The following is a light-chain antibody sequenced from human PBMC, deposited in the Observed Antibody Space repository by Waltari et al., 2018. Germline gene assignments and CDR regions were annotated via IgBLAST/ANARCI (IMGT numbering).Light chain of an antibody. CDR1: TNISSC. Sequence: DIQMTQSPSSLSASVGDTVTITCRARTNISSCLDCYQQRPGKAPKLLIYKASSLQSGVPSRCSGSGSGTDFTLTIISLQPEDFATYYCLQYSSSPYSFGQGTKVEIK. J-gene: IGKJ2*03. CDR3: LQYSSSPYS. V-gene: IGKV1-12*01. CDR2: KAS.